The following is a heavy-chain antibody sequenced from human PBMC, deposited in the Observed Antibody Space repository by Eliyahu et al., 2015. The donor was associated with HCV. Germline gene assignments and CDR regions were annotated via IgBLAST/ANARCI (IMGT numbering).Heavy chain of an antibody. CDR2: IYYSGXT. J-gene: IGHJ3*02. CDR3: ARPQPYCSSTSCYDRTDAFDI. Sequence: QLQLQESGPGLVKPSETLSLTCTVSGGSISXSSYYWGWIRQPPGKGLEWIGSIYYSGXTYYNPSLKSRVTISVDTSKNQFSLKLSSVTAADTTVYYCARPQPYCSSTSCYDRTDAFDIWGQGTMVTVSS. CDR1: GGSISXSSYY. D-gene: IGHD2-2*01. V-gene: IGHV4-39*01.